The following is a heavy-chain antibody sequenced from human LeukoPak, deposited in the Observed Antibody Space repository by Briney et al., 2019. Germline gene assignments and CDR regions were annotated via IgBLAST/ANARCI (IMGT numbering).Heavy chain of an antibody. Sequence: GGSLRLSCAASGFTFSGFSMNWVRQAPGTGLEWVASITSTSSHVYYADSVKGRFTISRDNSKNTLYLQMNSLRAEDTAVYYCGGFEGRSGFDYWGQGTLVTVSS. D-gene: IGHD3-10*01. V-gene: IGHV3-21*04. CDR3: GGFEGRSGFDY. J-gene: IGHJ4*02. CDR2: ITSTSSHV. CDR1: GFTFSGFS.